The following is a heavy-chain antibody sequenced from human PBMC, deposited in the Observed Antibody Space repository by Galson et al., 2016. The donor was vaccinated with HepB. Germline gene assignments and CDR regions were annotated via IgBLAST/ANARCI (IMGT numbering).Heavy chain of an antibody. CDR1: GFTFSNYS. Sequence: SLRLSCAASGFTFSNYSMTWVRQAPGKGLEWISYISSDSTTLYYADSVKGRFTISRDNAKNSLYLQMNSLRDEDTAVFYCARVNAGYYDYVWGTYRGYYIDYWGQGTLVTVSS. D-gene: IGHD3-16*01. J-gene: IGHJ4*02. CDR2: ISSDSTTL. V-gene: IGHV3-48*02. CDR3: ARVNAGYYDYVWGTYRGYYIDY.